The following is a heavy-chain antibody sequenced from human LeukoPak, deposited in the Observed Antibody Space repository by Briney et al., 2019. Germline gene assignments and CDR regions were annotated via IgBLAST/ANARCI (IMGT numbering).Heavy chain of an antibody. V-gene: IGHV3-30*02. CDR2: IRYDGSNK. CDR3: AGETYYYESSGYFDY. D-gene: IGHD3-22*01. Sequence: GGSLRLSCAASGFTFSSYGMHWVRQAPGKGLEGVAFIRYDGSNKYYADSVKGRFTISRDNSKDTLYLQMNSLRAEDTAVYYCAGETYYYESSGYFDYGGQGTLVTVSS. CDR1: GFTFSSYG. J-gene: IGHJ4*02.